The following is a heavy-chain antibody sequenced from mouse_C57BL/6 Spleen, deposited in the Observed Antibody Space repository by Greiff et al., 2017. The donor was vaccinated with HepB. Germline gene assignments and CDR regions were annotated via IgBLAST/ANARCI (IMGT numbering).Heavy chain of an antibody. CDR2: ISYDGSN. J-gene: IGHJ4*01. CDR3: AREGDSNSYAMDY. V-gene: IGHV3-6*01. Sequence: EVKLQESGPGLVKPSQSLSLTCSVTGYSITSGYYWNWIRQFPGNKLEWMGYISYDGSNNYNPSLKNRISITRDTSKNQFFLKLNSVTTEDTATYYCAREGDSNSYAMDYWGQGTSVTVSS. D-gene: IGHD2-5*01. CDR1: GYSITSGYY.